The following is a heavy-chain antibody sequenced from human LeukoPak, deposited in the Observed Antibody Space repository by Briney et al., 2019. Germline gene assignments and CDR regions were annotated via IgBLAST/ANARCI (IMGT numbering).Heavy chain of an antibody. J-gene: IGHJ5*02. CDR3: ARDSSGWYRWFDP. CDR1: GDSISYFY. Sequence: PSETLSLTCSVSGDSISYFYWSWIRQAAGKGLEWIGRISGSGSTDYNASLKSRVTISVDTSKNQFSLKLTSVTAADTAVYYCARDSSGWYRWFDPWGQGTLVTVSS. D-gene: IGHD6-19*01. V-gene: IGHV4-4*07. CDR2: ISGSGST.